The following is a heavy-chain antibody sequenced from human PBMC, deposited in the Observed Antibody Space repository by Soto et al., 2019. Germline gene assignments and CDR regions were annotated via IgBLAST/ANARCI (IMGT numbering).Heavy chain of an antibody. CDR1: GFSLSTSGVG. CDR3: AHSLIGYYYDSSGSNLFAP. D-gene: IGHD3-22*01. J-gene: IGHJ5*02. Sequence: QITLKESGPTLVKPTQTLTLTCTFSGFSLSTSGVGVGWIRQPPGKALEWLALIYWDDDKRYSPSLKSRLTITKAKTKNQVVLTMTNMYPVDTATYYCAHSLIGYYYDSSGSNLFAPWGQGTLVTVSS. V-gene: IGHV2-5*02. CDR2: IYWDDDK.